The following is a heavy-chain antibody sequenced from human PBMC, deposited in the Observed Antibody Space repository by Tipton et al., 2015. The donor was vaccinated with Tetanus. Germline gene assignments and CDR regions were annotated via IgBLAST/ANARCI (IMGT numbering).Heavy chain of an antibody. J-gene: IGHJ4*02. CDR1: GGSFSGNY. D-gene: IGHD1-14*01. CDR3: ARGTGDY. CDR2: INHRGGT. Sequence: TLSLTCGVSGGSFSGNYWSWVRQAPGKGLEWIGEINHRGGTMYNPSLKSRVTISVDTSKNQFSLKLSSVTAADTAVYYCARGTGDYWGQGTLVTVSS. V-gene: IGHV4-34*01.